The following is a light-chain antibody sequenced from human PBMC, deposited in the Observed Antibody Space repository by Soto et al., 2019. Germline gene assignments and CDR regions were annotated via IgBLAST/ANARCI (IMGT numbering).Light chain of an antibody. CDR1: SSNIGTGYD. J-gene: IGLJ2*01. CDR3: QSYDTSLSGSVV. CDR2: GHN. V-gene: IGLV1-40*01. Sequence: QSVLTQPPSVSEAPGQRVTISCTGSSSNIGTGYDVHWYQQLPGTAPKLLIYGHNNRPSGVPDRFSASKSGTSASLAITGLQAEDEADYYCQSYDTSLSGSVVFGGGTKLTVL.